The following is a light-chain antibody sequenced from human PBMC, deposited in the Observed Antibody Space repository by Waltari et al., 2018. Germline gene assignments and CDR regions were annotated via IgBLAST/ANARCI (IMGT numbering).Light chain of an antibody. V-gene: IGLV1-44*01. J-gene: IGLJ1*01. CDR3: AAWDDSLGANV. CDR2: NDN. CDR1: GSDIGSNN. Sequence: QSMLTQPPSASGTPGQRVTISCSGSGSDIGSNNVLWYQQFPGTAPKLLTYNDNQRPPGAPARFSASKSGTSSSLAISGLQSEDEADYHCAAWDDSLGANVFGTGTRVTVL.